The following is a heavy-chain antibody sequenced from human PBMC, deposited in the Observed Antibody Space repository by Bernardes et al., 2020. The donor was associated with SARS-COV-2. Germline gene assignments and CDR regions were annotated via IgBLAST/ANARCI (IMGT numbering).Heavy chain of an antibody. J-gene: IGHJ3*02. CDR1: GYSISSSSW. D-gene: IGHD4-4*01. CDR2: IYHSGST. Sequence: SETLSLTCVVSGYSISSSSWWTWVRQSPGKGLEWIGEIYHSGSTSYNPSLKSRVTLLVDKSKNHFTLKLTSVTAADTAVYYCARGGRDYSDKWDASDIWGQGTMVTVSS. V-gene: IGHV4-4*02. CDR3: ARGGRDYSDKWDASDI.